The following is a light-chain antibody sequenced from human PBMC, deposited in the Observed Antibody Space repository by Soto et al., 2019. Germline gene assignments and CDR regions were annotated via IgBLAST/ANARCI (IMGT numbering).Light chain of an antibody. V-gene: IGLV2-8*01. J-gene: IGLJ2*01. CDR3: SSYAGSNNFGVV. CDR1: SSDVGGYNY. CDR2: EVS. Sequence: QSALTQPPSASGSPGQSVTISCTGTSSDVGGYNYVSWYQQHPGKAPKLMIYEVSKRPSGVPDRFSGSKSGNTASLTVSGLQAEDEPDYYCSSYAGSNNFGVVFGGGTKLTVL.